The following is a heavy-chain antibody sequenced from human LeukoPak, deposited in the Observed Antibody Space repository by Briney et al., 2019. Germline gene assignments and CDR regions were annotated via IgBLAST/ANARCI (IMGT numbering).Heavy chain of an antibody. CDR1: GFTFSSYA. CDR3: ARVGANFDY. J-gene: IGHJ4*02. CDR2: ISSSSSYI. V-gene: IGHV3-21*05. Sequence: SGGSLRLSCAASGFTFSSYAMSWVRQAPGKGLEWVSYISSSSSYIYYADSVKGRFTISRDNAKNSLYLQMNSLRAEDTAVYYCARVGANFDYWGQGTLVTVSS. D-gene: IGHD3-10*01.